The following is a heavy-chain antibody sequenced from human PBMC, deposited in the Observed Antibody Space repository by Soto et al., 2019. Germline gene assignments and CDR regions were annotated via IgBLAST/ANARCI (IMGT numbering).Heavy chain of an antibody. J-gene: IGHJ3*02. D-gene: IGHD3-3*01. CDR2: IYRGESVT. CDR1: VYAFTSYW. Sequence: GESLKISCKGSVYAFTSYWIGWMRQMPGKCLEWMGIIYRGESVTXXSPSFQGXXTISAYKSISTXYLQWXRLKASDSAMYYCARRVSAFDIWRQGTMVTVS. V-gene: IGHV5-51*01. CDR3: ARRVSAFDI.